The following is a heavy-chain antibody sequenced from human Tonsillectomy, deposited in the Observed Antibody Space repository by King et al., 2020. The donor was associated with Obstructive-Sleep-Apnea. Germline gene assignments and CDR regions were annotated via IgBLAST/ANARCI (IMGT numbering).Heavy chain of an antibody. Sequence: QLVQSGAEVKKPGESLRISCKGSGYSFSSYWITWVRQMSGKGLEWMGRIDPSDSVTNYSPSFQGHVTISVDKSISTAYLQWSSLKASDTAMYYCAKEYSSSWSGDYWGQGTLVTVSS. CDR3: AKEYSSSWSGDY. CDR2: IDPSDSVT. D-gene: IGHD6-13*01. J-gene: IGHJ4*02. V-gene: IGHV5-10-1*01. CDR1: GYSFSSYW.